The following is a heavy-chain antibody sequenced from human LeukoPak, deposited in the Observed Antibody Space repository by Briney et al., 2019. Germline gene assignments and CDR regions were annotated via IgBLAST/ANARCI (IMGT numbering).Heavy chain of an antibody. CDR3: ARLSGESTIYDY. V-gene: IGHV3-7*01. Sequence: GGSLRLSCVASAFTFARHWMSWVRQAPGQPLEWVATIRQDGGEKYYLDSVKGRFIISRDNARNSLSLQMDSLRVEDTAVYYCARLSGESTIYDYWGQGTLVTVSS. CDR1: AFTFARHW. J-gene: IGHJ4*02. CDR2: IRQDGGEK. D-gene: IGHD5/OR15-5a*01.